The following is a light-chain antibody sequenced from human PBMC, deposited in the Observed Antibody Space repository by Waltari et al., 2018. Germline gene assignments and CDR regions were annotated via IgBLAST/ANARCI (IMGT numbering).Light chain of an antibody. V-gene: IGKV1-33*01. CDR2: DAS. CDR3: QQLGGT. CDR1: QDISNY. Sequence: DIQMTQSPSSLSASVGDRVTITCQASQDISNYLNWYQQKPGKAPKLLIYDASNLETGVPSRFSGSGSGTDFTFTISSLQPEDIATYYCQQLGGTFGQGTKVEIK. J-gene: IGKJ1*01.